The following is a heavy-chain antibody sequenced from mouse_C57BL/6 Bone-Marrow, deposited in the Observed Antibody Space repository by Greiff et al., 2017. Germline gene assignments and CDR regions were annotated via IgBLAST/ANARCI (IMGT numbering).Heavy chain of an antibody. CDR3: ASAGHYCGSRYGYFGV. CDR2: IDPSDSYT. Sequence: QVQLQQPGAELVRPGASVKLSCKASGYTFTSYWMHWVKQRPGQGLEWIGEIDPSDSYTNYNQKFKGKSTLTVDKSSSTAYMQLSSLTSEDTAVYYCASAGHYCGSRYGYFGVWDTGTTITVSS. V-gene: IGHV1-69*01. CDR1: GYTFTSYW. J-gene: IGHJ1*03. D-gene: IGHD1-1*01.